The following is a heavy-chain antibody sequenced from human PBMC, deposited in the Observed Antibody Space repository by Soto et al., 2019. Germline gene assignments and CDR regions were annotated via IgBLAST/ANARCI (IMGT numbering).Heavy chain of an antibody. J-gene: IGHJ5*01. CDR1: ENTFTNFF. D-gene: IGHD4-17*01. Sequence: QGLLIQSGAEVRRPGATVKISCKASENTFTNFFFHWVRQAPGRSLEWLGMVNPTFGVTKYEQRFQGRLTMTGDTSTSTVFLEVRGLTSNDTALYVCARVTYGDYNFLDSWGHGTLVTVSS. V-gene: IGHV1-46*01. CDR3: ARVTYGDYNFLDS. CDR2: VNPTFGVT.